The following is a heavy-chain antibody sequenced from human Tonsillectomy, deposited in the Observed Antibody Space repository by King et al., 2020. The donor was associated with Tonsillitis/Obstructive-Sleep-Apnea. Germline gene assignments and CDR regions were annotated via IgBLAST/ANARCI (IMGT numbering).Heavy chain of an antibody. D-gene: IGHD3-22*01. CDR1: GYTFTSYG. Sequence: QLVQSGAEVKKPGASVKVSCKASGYTFTSYGISWVRQAPGQGLEWMGWISAYNGNTHYAQKLQGRVTMTTDTSTSTAYMELRSLRSDDTAVYYCARETTYYDSSGYSDDAFDIWGQGTMVTVSS. J-gene: IGHJ3*02. V-gene: IGHV1-18*01. CDR2: ISAYNGNT. CDR3: ARETTYYDSSGYSDDAFDI.